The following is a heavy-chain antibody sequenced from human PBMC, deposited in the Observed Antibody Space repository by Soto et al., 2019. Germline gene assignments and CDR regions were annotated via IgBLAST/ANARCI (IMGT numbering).Heavy chain of an antibody. CDR2: ISGSGGST. CDR3: ATVSGSVVVPDALV. D-gene: IGHD2-2*01. CDR1: GFTFSSYA. Sequence: EVQLLESGGGLVQPGGSLSLSCAASGFTFSSYAMSWVRQAPGKGLEWVSAISGSGGSTYYAESVKGRFTISRDKSKNTLYLQMNILRAEDTAVSYCATVSGSVVVPDALVWCQGTTVTVSS. V-gene: IGHV3-23*01. J-gene: IGHJ6*02.